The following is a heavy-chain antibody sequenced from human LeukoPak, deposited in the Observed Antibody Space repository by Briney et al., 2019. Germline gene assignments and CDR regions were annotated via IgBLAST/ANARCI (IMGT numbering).Heavy chain of an antibody. CDR2: ISGSGGST. J-gene: IGHJ4*02. D-gene: IGHD2-15*01. Sequence: GGSPTLSCAASGFTFSSYAMSLVRQAPGKGLEWVSAISGSGGSTYYADSVKGRFTISRDNSKNTLYLQMNSLRAEDTAVYYCAKGNKVVVVEGYYFDYWGQGTLVTVSS. CDR1: GFTFSSYA. V-gene: IGHV3-23*01. CDR3: AKGNKVVVVEGYYFDY.